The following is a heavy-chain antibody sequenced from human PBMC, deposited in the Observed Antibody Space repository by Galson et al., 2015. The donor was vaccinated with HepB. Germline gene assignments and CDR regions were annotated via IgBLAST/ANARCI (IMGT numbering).Heavy chain of an antibody. J-gene: IGHJ1*01. CDR2: ISAYNGNT. CDR3: ARDSHLRSGEKIFQH. D-gene: IGHD3-16*01. CDR1: GYTFTTYG. Sequence: SVKVSCKASGYTFTTYGISWVRQAPGQGLEWMGWISAYNGNTFYAQNLQGRVTMTADTSTNTAYMELRTLRSDDTAVYYCARDSHLRSGEKIFQHWGQGTLVTVSS. V-gene: IGHV1-18*01.